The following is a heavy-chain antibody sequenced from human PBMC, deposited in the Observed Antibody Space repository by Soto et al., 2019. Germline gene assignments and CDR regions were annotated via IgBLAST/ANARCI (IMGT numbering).Heavy chain of an antibody. CDR3: ARDRPWNVGATEDNYYGMDV. J-gene: IGHJ6*02. Sequence: QVQLVQSGAEVKKPGASVKVSCKASGYTFTSYGISWVRQAPGQGLEWMGWISAYNGNTNYAQKLQGRVTMTTDTTTSTAYMELRSLRADDTAVYYCARDRPWNVGATEDNYYGMDVWGQGTTVTVSS. CDR2: ISAYNGNT. V-gene: IGHV1-18*01. CDR1: GYTFTSYG. D-gene: IGHD1-26*01.